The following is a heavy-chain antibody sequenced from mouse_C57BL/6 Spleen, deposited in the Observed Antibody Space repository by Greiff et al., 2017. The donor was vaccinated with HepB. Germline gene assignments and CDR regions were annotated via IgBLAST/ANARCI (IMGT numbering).Heavy chain of an antibody. J-gene: IGHJ3*01. V-gene: IGHV1-18*01. D-gene: IGHD2-5*01. CDR2: INPNNGGT. CDR3: ARPYYSNYPAWFAY. Sequence: EVQLQQSGPELVKPGASVKIPCKASGYTFTDYNMDWVKQSHGKSLEWIGDINPNNGGTIYNQKFKGKATLTVDKSSSTAYMELRSLTSEDTAVYYGARPYYSNYPAWFAYWGQGTLVTVSA. CDR1: GYTFTDYN.